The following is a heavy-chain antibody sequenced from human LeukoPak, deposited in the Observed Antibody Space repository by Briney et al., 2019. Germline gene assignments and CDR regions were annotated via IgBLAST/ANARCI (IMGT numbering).Heavy chain of an antibody. CDR2: ISYDGSNK. J-gene: IGHJ5*02. V-gene: IGHV3-30*04. D-gene: IGHD6-19*01. Sequence: GRSLRLSCAASGFTFSSYAMHWVRQAPGKGLEWVAVISYDGSNKYYADSVKGRFTISRDNFKNTLYLQMNSLRAEDTAVYYCATDMYSSGWLSLNWLDPWGQGTLVTVSS. CDR1: GFTFSSYA. CDR3: ATDMYSSGWLSLNWLDP.